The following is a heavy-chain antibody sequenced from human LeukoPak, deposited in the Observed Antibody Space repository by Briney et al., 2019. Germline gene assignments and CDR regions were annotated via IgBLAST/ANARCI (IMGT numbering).Heavy chain of an antibody. V-gene: IGHV1-18*01. CDR2: ISAYNGNT. J-gene: IGHJ4*02. CDR1: GYIFSIYA. CDR3: ARVPLGYFDY. Sequence: ASVKVSCKASGYIFSIYAMIWVRQAPGQGLEWMGWISAYNGNTNYAQKLQGRVTMTTDTSTSTAYMELRSLRSDDTAVYYCARVPLGYFDYWGQGTLVTVSS.